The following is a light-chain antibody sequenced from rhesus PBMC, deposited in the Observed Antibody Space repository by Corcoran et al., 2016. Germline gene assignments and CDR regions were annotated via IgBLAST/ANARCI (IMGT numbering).Light chain of an antibody. CDR3: CSYAATDSFI. Sequence: QAALTQPRSVSGSPGQSVTISCTGTSSDIGNYNFVSWYHQHPDTAPKLMIYEVTKRPSGVSDRFSGSKSGNTASPTISGRLSEDEGDYYCCSYAATDSFIFGGGTRLTVL. V-gene: IGLV2-32*01. J-gene: IGLJ1*01. CDR2: EVT. CDR1: SSDIGNYNF.